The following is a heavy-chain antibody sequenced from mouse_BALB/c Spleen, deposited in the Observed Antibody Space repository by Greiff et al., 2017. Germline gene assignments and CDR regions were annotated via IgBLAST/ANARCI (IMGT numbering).Heavy chain of an antibody. J-gene: IGHJ4*01. Sequence: VQLKESGPGLVAPSQSLSITCTVSGFSLTSYGVHWVRQPPGKGLEWLGVIWAGGSTNYNSALMSRLSISKDNSKSQVFLKMNSLQTDDTAMYYCARDRDYDGYYYAMDYWGQGTSVTVSS. V-gene: IGHV2-9*02. CDR3: ARDRDYDGYYYAMDY. D-gene: IGHD2-4*01. CDR1: GFSLTSYG. CDR2: IWAGGST.